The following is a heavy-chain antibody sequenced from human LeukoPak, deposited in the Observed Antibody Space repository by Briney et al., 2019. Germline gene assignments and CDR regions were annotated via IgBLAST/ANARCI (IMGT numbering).Heavy chain of an antibody. Sequence: GASVKVSCKASGYTFTTYGISWVRQAPGQGLEWMGWISAYKGNTNYAQKLQGRVTMTTETSTSTAYMELRSLRSDDTAVYYCARQHSSGYYSPHYYCGMDVWGQGTTVTVSS. J-gene: IGHJ6*02. CDR2: ISAYKGNT. CDR1: GYTFTTYG. CDR3: ARQHSSGYYSPHYYCGMDV. V-gene: IGHV1-18*01. D-gene: IGHD3-22*01.